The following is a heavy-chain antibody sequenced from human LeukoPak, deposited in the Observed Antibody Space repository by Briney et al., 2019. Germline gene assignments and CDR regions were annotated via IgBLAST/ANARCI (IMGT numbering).Heavy chain of an antibody. D-gene: IGHD4-11*01. Sequence: SVKVSCKASGYTFTGYYMHWVRQAPGQGLEWMGRIIPIFGTANYAQKFQGRVTITTDESTSTAYMELSSLRSEDTAVYYCARASRVQYGKSDAFDIWGQGTMVTVSS. J-gene: IGHJ3*02. CDR1: GYTFTGYY. CDR2: IIPIFGTA. CDR3: ARASRVQYGKSDAFDI. V-gene: IGHV1-69*05.